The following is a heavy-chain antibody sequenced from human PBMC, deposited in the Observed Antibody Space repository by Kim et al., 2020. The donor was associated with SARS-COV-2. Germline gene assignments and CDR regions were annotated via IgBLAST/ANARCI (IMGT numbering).Heavy chain of an antibody. CDR3: ARELSSSSLYYYYGMDV. Sequence: ASVKVSCKASGYTFTSYGISWVRQAPGQGLEWMGWISAYNGNTNYAQKLQGRVTMTTDTSTSTAYMELRSLRSDDTAVYYCARELSSSSLYYYYGMDVWGQGTTVTVSS. CDR1: GYTFTSYG. D-gene: IGHD6-6*01. J-gene: IGHJ6*02. V-gene: IGHV1-18*01. CDR2: ISAYNGNT.